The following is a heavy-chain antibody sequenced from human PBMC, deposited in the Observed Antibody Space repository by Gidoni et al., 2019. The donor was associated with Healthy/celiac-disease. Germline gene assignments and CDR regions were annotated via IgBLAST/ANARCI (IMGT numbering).Heavy chain of an antibody. CDR1: GGSISSYY. CDR2: IYYSGST. D-gene: IGHD2-8*01. J-gene: IGHJ4*02. CDR3: ARGSGVWLQFDY. V-gene: IGHV4-59*01. Sequence: QVQLQESGPGLVKPSETLSRTCTVSGGSISSYYWSWIRQPPGKGLEWIGYIYYSGSTNYNPSLKSRVTISVDTSKNQFSLKLSSVTAADTAVYYCARGSGVWLQFDYWGQGTLVTVSS.